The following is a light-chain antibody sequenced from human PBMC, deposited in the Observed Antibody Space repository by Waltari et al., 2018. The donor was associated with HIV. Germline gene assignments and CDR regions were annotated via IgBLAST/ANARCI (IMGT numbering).Light chain of an antibody. V-gene: IGKV3-20*01. J-gene: IGKJ3*01. CDR3: QQYGTSPPRFT. CDR2: ATS. CDR1: QIFSSNF. Sequence: EIVLTQSPGTLSLSPGERATPSCRASQIFSSNFLAWYQQRPGQAPRLLIYATSTRATGIPDRFSGSGSGTDFTLTISKLEPEDFGVYYCQQYGTSPPRFTFGPGTKVEIK.